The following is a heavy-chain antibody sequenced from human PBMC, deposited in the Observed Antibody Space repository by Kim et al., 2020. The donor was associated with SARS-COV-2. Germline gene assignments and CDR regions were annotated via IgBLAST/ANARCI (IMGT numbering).Heavy chain of an antibody. D-gene: IGHD3-3*01. V-gene: IGHV3-74*01. CDR3: ARLEMDYDFWSGYYTDY. CDR2: INSDGSST. CDR1: GFNFSSYW. J-gene: IGHJ4*02. Sequence: GGSLRLSCAASGFNFSSYWMHWVRQAPGKGLVWVSRINSDGSSTSYADSVKGRFTISRDNAKNTLYLQMNSLRAEDTAVYYCARLEMDYDFWSGYYTDYWGQGTLVTVSS.